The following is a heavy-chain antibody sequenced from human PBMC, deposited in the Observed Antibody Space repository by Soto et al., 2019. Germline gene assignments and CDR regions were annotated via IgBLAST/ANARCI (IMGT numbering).Heavy chain of an antibody. CDR3: ARGGHVVVVTAAFDY. V-gene: IGHV1-46*03. D-gene: IGHD2-21*02. CDR1: GNTFSNYY. CDR2: INPSGGHT. J-gene: IGHJ4*02. Sequence: QVQLVQSGAEVKKPGASVKVSCKASGNTFSNYYIHWVRQAPGQGLEWMGTINPSGGHTTYAQKFLGRVTXPXXXSXXTLYMELTSLRSEDTAVYFCARGGHVVVVTAAFDYWGQGTLVTVSS.